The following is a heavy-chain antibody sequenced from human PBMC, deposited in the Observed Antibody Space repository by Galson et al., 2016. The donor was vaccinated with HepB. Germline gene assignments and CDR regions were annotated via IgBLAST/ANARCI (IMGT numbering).Heavy chain of an antibody. V-gene: IGHV1-18*04. CDR3: ARDIGDYVFDF. J-gene: IGHJ4*02. CDR2: INAFNDKT. Sequence: VKVSCKASGYTFTSNGISWVRQAPGQGLEWMGWINAFNDKTNYAQSLQGRVTMTTDTSTNTAYMELSSLTSDDTAVYYCARDIGDYVFDFWGPGTLVTVSS. D-gene: IGHD4-17*01. CDR1: GYTFTSNG.